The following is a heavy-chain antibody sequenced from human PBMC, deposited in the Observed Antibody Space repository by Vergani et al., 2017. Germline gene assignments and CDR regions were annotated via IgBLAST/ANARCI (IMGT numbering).Heavy chain of an antibody. J-gene: IGHJ1*01. D-gene: IGHD3-10*01. Sequence: EVQLLESGGGLVQPGGSRRLSCAGAGFTCDTYTMAYVRQAPGKGLEWVATISSGGGDIFYADSVKGRFTISRDNSKNTLFLQMNSLKDEDTAVYYCTTAWGLYYLHGEYFQYWGRGTLVSVSS. CDR3: TTAWGLYYLHGEYFQY. V-gene: IGHV3-23*01. CDR1: GFTCDTYT. CDR2: ISSGGGDI.